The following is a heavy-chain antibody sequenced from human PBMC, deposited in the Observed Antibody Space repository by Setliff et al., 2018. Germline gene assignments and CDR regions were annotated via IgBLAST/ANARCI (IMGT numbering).Heavy chain of an antibody. CDR2: INTGGGSA. J-gene: IGHJ4*02. V-gene: IGHV1-18*01. D-gene: IGHD2-2*01. CDR3: SRLVRYCTTTSCQGASGAEL. CDR1: GYTFSHSG. Sequence: ASVKVSCKASGYTFSHSGITWVRQAPGQGFEWMGTINTGGGSASIVDQFQGRVTMTTDPSTTTAYLELRSLTSDDTAVYYCSRLVRYCTTTSCQGASGAELWGQGTLVTVSS.